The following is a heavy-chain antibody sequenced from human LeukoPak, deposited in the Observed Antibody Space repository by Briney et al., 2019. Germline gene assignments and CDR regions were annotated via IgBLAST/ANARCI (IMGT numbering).Heavy chain of an antibody. CDR2: IKQDGSEK. Sequence: GGSLRLSCAASGFTFSSYWMSWVRQAPGKGLEWVANIKQDGSEKYYVDSVKGRFTISRDNAKNSLYLQMNSLRAEDTAVYYCARYLIVGATHFDYWGQGTLVTVSS. CDR3: ARYLIVGATHFDY. V-gene: IGHV3-7*01. J-gene: IGHJ4*02. CDR1: GFTFSSYW. D-gene: IGHD1-26*01.